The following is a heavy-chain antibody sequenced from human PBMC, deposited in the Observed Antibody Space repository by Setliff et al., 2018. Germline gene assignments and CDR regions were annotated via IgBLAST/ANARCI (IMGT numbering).Heavy chain of an antibody. CDR2: FDPEDGET. CDR3: ATNSGGNTIYAFDI. CDR1: GYTLTELS. D-gene: IGHD2-15*01. V-gene: IGHV1-24*01. Sequence: ASVKVSCKVSGYTLTELSMHWVRQAPGKGLEWMGGFDPEDGETIYAQKFQGRVTMTEDTSTDTAYMELSSLRSEDTAVYYCATNSGGNTIYAFDIWGQGTMVTVSS. J-gene: IGHJ3*02.